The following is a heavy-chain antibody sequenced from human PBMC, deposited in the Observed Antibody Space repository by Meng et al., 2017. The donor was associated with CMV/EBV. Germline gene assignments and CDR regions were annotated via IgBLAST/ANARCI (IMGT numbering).Heavy chain of an antibody. Sequence: SETLSLTCTVSGGSISSCSYYWGWIRQPPGKGLVWIGSIYYSGSTSYNPSLKSRVTISVDTSKNQFSLKLSSVTAADTAVYYCARDYPRFLEWLVAGDYYYGMDVWDQGTTVTVSS. V-gene: IGHV4-39*07. CDR3: ARDYPRFLEWLVAGDYYYGMDV. D-gene: IGHD3-3*01. CDR2: IYYSGST. J-gene: IGHJ6*02. CDR1: GGSISSCSYY.